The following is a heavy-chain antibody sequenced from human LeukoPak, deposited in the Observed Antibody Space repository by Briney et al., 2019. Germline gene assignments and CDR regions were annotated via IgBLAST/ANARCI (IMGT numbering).Heavy chain of an antibody. CDR2: IIPIFGTA. CDR1: GYTFTSYA. D-gene: IGHD3-10*01. J-gene: IGHJ6*03. CDR3: ARGLYGSGSYRVPPYYYYYMDV. V-gene: IGHV1-69*06. Sequence: GASVKVSCKASGYTFTSYAISWVRQAPGQGLEWMGGIIPIFGTANYAQKFQGRVTITADKSTSTAYMELSSLRSEDTAVYYCARGLYGSGSYRVPPYYYYYMDVWGKGTTVTVSS.